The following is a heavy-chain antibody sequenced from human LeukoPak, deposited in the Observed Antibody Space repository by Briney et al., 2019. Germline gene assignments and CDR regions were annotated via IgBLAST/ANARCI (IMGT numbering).Heavy chain of an antibody. CDR1: GYSISSGYY. Sequence: SETLSLTCTVSGYSISSGYYWGWIRQPPGKGLEWIGSIYRSGSTYYNPSLKSRVTISVDTSKNQFSLKLSSVTAADTAVYYCAREDCGVQLWNYYMDVWGEGTTVTVSS. V-gene: IGHV4-38-2*02. CDR3: AREDCGVQLWNYYMDV. CDR2: IYRSGST. D-gene: IGHD5-18*01. J-gene: IGHJ6*03.